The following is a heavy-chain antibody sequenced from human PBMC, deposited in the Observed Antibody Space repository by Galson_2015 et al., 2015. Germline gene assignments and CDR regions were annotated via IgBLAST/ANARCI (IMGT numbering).Heavy chain of an antibody. Sequence: ISSSSSYIYYADSVKGRFTISRDNAKNSLYLQMNSLRAEDTAVYYCARKYAAGTSADYWGQGTLVTVSS. J-gene: IGHJ4*02. V-gene: IGHV3-21*01. CDR3: ARKYAAGTSADY. D-gene: IGHD6-13*01. CDR2: ISSSSSYI.